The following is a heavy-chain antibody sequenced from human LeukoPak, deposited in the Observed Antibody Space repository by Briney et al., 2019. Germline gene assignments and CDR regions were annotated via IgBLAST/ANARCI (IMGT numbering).Heavy chain of an antibody. D-gene: IGHD3-10*01. V-gene: IGHV3-23*01. CDR3: AKDGGTYGSDY. CDR2: ISGSGDNT. J-gene: IGHJ4*02. Sequence: GGSLRLSCAASGFTFSSYAMSWVRQAPGKGLEWVSGISGSGDNTYYADSVKGRLTISRDNSKNTLYLQMNSLRTEDTSVYYCAKDGGTYGSDYWGQGTLVTVSS. CDR1: GFTFSSYA.